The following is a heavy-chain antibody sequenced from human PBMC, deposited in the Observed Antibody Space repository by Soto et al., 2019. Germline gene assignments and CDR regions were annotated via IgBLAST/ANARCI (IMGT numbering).Heavy chain of an antibody. CDR2: IYYSGST. CDR1: GGSISSYY. Sequence: SETLSLTCTVSGGSISSYYWSWIRQPPGKGLEWIGYIYYSGSTNYNPSLKSRVTISVDTSKNQFSLKLSSVTAADTAVYYCAGIAVDRTIGGAFDIWGQGTMVTVSS. J-gene: IGHJ3*02. D-gene: IGHD6-19*01. CDR3: AGIAVDRTIGGAFDI. V-gene: IGHV4-59*08.